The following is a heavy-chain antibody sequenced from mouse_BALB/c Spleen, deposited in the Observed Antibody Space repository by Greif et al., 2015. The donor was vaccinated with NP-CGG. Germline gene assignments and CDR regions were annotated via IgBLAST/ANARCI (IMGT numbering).Heavy chain of an antibody. Sequence: EVMLVESGAELVRSGASVKLSCTASGFNIKDYYMHWVKQRPEQGLEWMGWSDPENGDTEYAPKFQGKATMTADTSSNTAYLQLSSLTSEDTAVYYCNAFHYYGYYAMDYWGQGTSVTVSA. D-gene: IGHD1-2*01. J-gene: IGHJ4*01. V-gene: IGHV14-4*02. CDR1: GFNIKDYY. CDR3: NAFHYYGYYAMDY. CDR2: SDPENGDT.